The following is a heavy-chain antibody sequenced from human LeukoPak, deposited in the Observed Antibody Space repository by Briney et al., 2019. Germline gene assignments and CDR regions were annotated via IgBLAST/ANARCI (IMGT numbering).Heavy chain of an antibody. CDR1: GSTFSSYW. CDR2: INSDGSIT. D-gene: IGHD3-16*01. V-gene: IGHV3-74*01. CDR3: VREFGKIDGGT. J-gene: IGHJ5*02. Sequence: GGSLRLSCAASGSTFSSYWMHWVRQAPGKGLVWVSLINSDGSITSYADSVKGRFTISRDNAKNTLFLQMNSLRAEDTAVYYCVREFGKIDGGTWGQGTLVTVSS.